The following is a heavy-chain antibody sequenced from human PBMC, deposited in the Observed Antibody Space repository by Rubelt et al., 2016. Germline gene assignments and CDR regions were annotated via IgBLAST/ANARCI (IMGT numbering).Heavy chain of an antibody. CDR1: GGSFSGYY. CDR2: INHSGST. Sequence: QVQLQQWGAGLLKPSETLSLTCAVYGGSFSGYYWSWIRQPPGKGLEWIGEINHSGSTNYNPSLKSRVTISVDTSKNQFSLKLSSVTAADTAVYYCARGNYYGSGSPKPAYPYWGQGTLVTVSS. V-gene: IGHV4-34*01. CDR3: ARGNYYGSGSPKPAYPY. D-gene: IGHD3-10*01. J-gene: IGHJ4*02.